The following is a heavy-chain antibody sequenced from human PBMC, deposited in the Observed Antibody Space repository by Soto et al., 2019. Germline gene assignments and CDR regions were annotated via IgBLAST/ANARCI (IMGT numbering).Heavy chain of an antibody. CDR3: AKDRPLCWAIDI. CDR1: GFTLTSSG. J-gene: IGHJ4*02. D-gene: IGHD6-6*01. CDR2: ISDTAKTK. Sequence: QVRLVESGGGVVQSGRSLRLSCAASGFTLTSSGMHWVRQAAGKGLEWVSYISDTAKTKSYADSVNGRFTISRDSSKNPVYLEMNSLMAADTGLYYCAKDRPLCWAIDIWGQGTVVTVSS. V-gene: IGHV3-30*18.